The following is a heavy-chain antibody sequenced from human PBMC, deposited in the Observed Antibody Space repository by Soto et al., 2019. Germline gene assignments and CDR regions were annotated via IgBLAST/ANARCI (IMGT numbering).Heavy chain of an antibody. D-gene: IGHD6-6*01. V-gene: IGHV3-30*04. CDR2: ISYDGSNK. J-gene: IGHJ6*02. CDR3: ARDLLEQPVDYYYGMDV. Sequence: GGSLRLSCAASGFTFSSYAMHWVRQAPGKGLEWVAVISYDGSNKYYADSVKGRFPISRDNSKNTLYLQMNSLRAEYTAVYYGARDLLEQPVDYYYGMDVWVQGTTVTVSS. CDR1: GFTFSSYA.